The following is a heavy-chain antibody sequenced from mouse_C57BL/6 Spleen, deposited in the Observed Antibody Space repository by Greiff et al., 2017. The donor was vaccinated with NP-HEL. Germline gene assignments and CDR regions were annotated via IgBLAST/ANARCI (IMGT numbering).Heavy chain of an antibody. D-gene: IGHD1-1*01. CDR3: ARLLRGY. Sequence: QVQLQQSGPELVKPGASVKISCKASGYAFSSSWMNWVKQRPGKGLEWIGRIYPGDGDTKYNGKFKGKATLTADKSSSTAYMQLSSLTSEDSAVYFCARLLRGYWGQGTTLTVSS. J-gene: IGHJ2*01. CDR1: GYAFSSSW. CDR2: IYPGDGDT. V-gene: IGHV1-82*01.